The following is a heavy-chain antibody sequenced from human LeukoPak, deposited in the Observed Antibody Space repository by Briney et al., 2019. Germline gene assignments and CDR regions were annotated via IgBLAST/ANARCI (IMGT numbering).Heavy chain of an antibody. V-gene: IGHV3-7*05. CDR3: ARAQDCRGETCHFDY. CDR1: GFTFSSYW. CDR2: IKQDGTEK. J-gene: IGHJ4*02. D-gene: IGHD2-15*01. Sequence: GGSLRLSCAASGFTFSSYWMSWVRQAPGKGLEWVANIKQDGTEKYYADSVKGRFTISRDNAKNSLYLQMNSLRAEDTAVYSCARAQDCRGETCHFDYWGQGTLVTVSS.